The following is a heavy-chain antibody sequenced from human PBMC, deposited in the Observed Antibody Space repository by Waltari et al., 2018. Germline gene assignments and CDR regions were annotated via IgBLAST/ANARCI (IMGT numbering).Heavy chain of an antibody. CDR3: TREGRQQGGY. D-gene: IGHD6-13*01. CDR1: GFTFSIYW. J-gene: IGHJ4*02. Sequence: EVQLVESGGGLVQPGGSRRLSCAGSGFTFSIYWMDWVRQAPGKGLVWVSRVNSDGSTTMYADSVKGRFTISRDNAKNTLYLQMNSLRGEDTAVYYCTREGRQQGGYWGQGTLVTVSS. V-gene: IGHV3-74*03. CDR2: VNSDGSTT.